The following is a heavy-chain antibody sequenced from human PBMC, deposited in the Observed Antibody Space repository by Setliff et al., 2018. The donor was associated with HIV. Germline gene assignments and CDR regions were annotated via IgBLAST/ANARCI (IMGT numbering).Heavy chain of an antibody. CDR1: GGSITSTTYC. CDR2: ICYTGRT. Sequence: SETLSLTCSVSGGSITSTTYCWGWVRQPPGKGLEWIGSICYTGRTYSSPSLKSRVTISVDTSRNYFSLELTSMTAADTAVYYCASEFQLGTDTPEVDYWGQGTLVTVSS. D-gene: IGHD7-27*01. J-gene: IGHJ4*02. V-gene: IGHV4-39*07. CDR3: ASEFQLGTDTPEVDY.